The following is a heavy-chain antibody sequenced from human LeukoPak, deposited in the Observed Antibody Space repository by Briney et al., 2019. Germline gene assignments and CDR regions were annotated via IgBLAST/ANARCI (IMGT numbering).Heavy chain of an antibody. Sequence: ASVKVSCKPSGYTFSNYGISWVRKAPGQGLEWMGWISTYNGNTNYAQKFQGRVTMTTDTSTSTAYMELRSLRSDDTAVYYCARDNRAAADFDYWGQGTLVTVSS. CDR1: GYTFSNYG. D-gene: IGHD6-13*01. CDR3: ARDNRAAADFDY. J-gene: IGHJ4*02. V-gene: IGHV1-18*01. CDR2: ISTYNGNT.